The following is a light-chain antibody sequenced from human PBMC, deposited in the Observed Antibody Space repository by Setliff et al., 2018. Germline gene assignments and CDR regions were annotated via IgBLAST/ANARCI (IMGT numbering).Light chain of an antibody. CDR1: SRDVGGYDF. J-gene: IGLJ2*01. CDR3: LSYTSETTHAL. CDR2: EVI. V-gene: IGLV2-14*03. Sequence: SRDVGGYDFVSWYQQHPGKAPKLLIYEVIKRPSGVSDRFSGSKSGDTASLTISGLQAEDEADYYCLSYTSETTHALFGGGTQLTVL.